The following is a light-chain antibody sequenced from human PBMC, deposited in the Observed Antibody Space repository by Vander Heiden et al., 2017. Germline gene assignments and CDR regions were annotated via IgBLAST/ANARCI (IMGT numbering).Light chain of an antibody. CDR1: QSVSSN. CDR3: QQFLT. J-gene: IGKJ4*01. CDR2: GAS. Sequence: EIVMTQSPATLSVSPGERATLSCRASQSVSSNLARYQQKPGQAPRLLIYGASTRATGIPARFSGSGSGTEFTLTISSVQSEDFAGYYCQQFLTFGGGTKVEIK. V-gene: IGKV3-15*01.